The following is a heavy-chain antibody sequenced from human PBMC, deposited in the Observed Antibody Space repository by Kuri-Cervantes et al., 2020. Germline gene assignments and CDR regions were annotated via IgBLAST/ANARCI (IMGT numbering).Heavy chain of an antibody. CDR1: GFTFSSYA. D-gene: IGHD4-17*01. J-gene: IGHJ3*02. V-gene: IGHV3-11*01. Sequence: GGSLRLSCAASGFTFSSYAMSWIRQAPGKGLEWVSYISSSGSTIYYADSVKGRFTISRDNAKNSLYLQMNSLRAEDTALYYCAKAGHYGDNNAFDTWGQGTMVTVSS. CDR3: AKAGHYGDNNAFDT. CDR2: ISSSGSTI.